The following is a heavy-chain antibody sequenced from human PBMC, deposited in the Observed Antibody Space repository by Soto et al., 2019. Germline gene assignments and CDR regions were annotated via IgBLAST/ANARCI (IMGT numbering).Heavy chain of an antibody. D-gene: IGHD3-16*02. V-gene: IGHV3-30*18. J-gene: IGHJ4*02. Sequence: GGSLRLSCAASRFTFSDYGMHWVRQAPGKGLEWVAVISHDGSNKYYADSVKGRFTISRDNSKNTLYLQMNSLRAEDTAVYYCAKDDNYDYVWGTYRSLYFDYWGRGTLVTVSS. CDR1: RFTFSDYG. CDR3: AKDDNYDYVWGTYRSLYFDY. CDR2: ISHDGSNK.